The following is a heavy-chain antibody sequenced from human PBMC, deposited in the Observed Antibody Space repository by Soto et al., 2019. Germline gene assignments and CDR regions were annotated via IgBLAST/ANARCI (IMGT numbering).Heavy chain of an antibody. Sequence: GGSLRLSCAASGFTFSSYSVNWVRQTPGKGLEWVSSISSSSSYIYYADSVKGRFTISRDNAKNSLYLQMNSLRAEDTAVYYCARDGLSPASYDSSGYYYSPLDYWGQGTLVTSPQ. CDR1: GFTFSSYS. CDR3: ARDGLSPASYDSSGYYYSPLDY. CDR2: ISSSSSYI. J-gene: IGHJ4*02. V-gene: IGHV3-21*01. D-gene: IGHD3-22*01.